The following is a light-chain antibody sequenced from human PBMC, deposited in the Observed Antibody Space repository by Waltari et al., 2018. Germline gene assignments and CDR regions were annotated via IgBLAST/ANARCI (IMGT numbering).Light chain of an antibody. CDR1: GPNIGAGYD. V-gene: IGLV1-40*01. Sequence: QSVLTQPPSVSGAPGQRVTISCTGSGPNIGAGYDVHWYQQLPRAAPKHLIYGSTSRPLGVPDRFFGSTSGTSASLAITGLQAEDEADYYCQSYDTSLMTVVFGGGTKLTVL. J-gene: IGLJ3*02. CDR3: QSYDTSLMTVV. CDR2: GST.